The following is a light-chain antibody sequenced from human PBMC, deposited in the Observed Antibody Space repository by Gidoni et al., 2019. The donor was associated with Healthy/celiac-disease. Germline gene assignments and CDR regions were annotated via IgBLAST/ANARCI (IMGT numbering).Light chain of an antibody. Sequence: SYELTQPPSVSVSPGQTASITCPGDKVGDKYSCWYQQKPGQFPVLVIYQDSKRPSGIPERFSGSNSGNTATLTISGTQAMDEADYYCQAWDSSTVVFGGGTKLTVL. CDR2: QDS. J-gene: IGLJ2*01. CDR3: QAWDSSTVV. CDR1: KVGDKY. V-gene: IGLV3-1*01.